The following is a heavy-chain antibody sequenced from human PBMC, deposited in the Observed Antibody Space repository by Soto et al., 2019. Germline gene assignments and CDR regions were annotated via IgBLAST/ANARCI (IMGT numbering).Heavy chain of an antibody. CDR2: IVVDSGNT. D-gene: IGHD1-26*01. CDR3: ATANNTSPFDF. Sequence: EASVKVSCKASGFTVADSAVQWVRQARGQRLEWIGRIVVDSGNTKYAQRFTERVTISWDMSTITAFMELRSLRSEDTAVYYCATANNTSPFDFWGLGTLVTVSS. J-gene: IGHJ4*02. V-gene: IGHV1-58*01. CDR1: GFTVADSA.